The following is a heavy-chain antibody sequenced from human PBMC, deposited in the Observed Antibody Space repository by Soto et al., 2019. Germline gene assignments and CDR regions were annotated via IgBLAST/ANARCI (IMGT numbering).Heavy chain of an antibody. D-gene: IGHD6-6*01. J-gene: IGHJ4*02. Sequence: EVQLVESGGGLVRRGGSLRLSCAASGVTFRSYSMNWVRQAPGKGLERVSYISSRSGIIYYPESVKGRFTVPSANVKNSLYLQMNSLRDDDTAVYYCARDEGYSSSVAYWGQGILVTVSS. CDR3: ARDEGYSSSVAY. CDR1: GVTFRSYS. CDR2: ISSRSGII. V-gene: IGHV3-48*02.